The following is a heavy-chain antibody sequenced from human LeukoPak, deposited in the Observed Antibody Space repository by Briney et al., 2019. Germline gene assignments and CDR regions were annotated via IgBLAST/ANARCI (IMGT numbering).Heavy chain of an antibody. D-gene: IGHD6-19*01. J-gene: IGHJ4*02. CDR2: ISSSSSYI. CDR3: ARLVAVAGHFDY. V-gene: IGHV3-21*01. Sequence: GGSLRLSCAASGFTFSSYSMNWVRQAPGKGLEWVSSISSSSSYIYYADSVKGRFTISRDNAKNSLYLQMNSLRAEDTAVYYCARLVAVAGHFDYWGQGTLVTVSS. CDR1: GFTFSSYS.